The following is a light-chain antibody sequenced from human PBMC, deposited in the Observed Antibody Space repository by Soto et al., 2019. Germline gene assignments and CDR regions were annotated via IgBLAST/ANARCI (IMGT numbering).Light chain of an antibody. Sequence: NFMLTQPHSVSESPGKTVTISCTRSSGSIASNYVQWYQQRPGSAPTTVIYEDNQRPSGVPDRFSGSIDSSSNSASLTISGLKTEDEADYYCQSYDRSIRVVFGGGTKLTVL. CDR3: QSYDRSIRVV. CDR1: SGSIASNY. J-gene: IGLJ2*01. CDR2: EDN. V-gene: IGLV6-57*03.